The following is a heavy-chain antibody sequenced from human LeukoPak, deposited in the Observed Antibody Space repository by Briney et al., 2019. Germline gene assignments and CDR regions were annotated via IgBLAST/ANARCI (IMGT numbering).Heavy chain of an antibody. CDR3: AKGAYDYIEIAYFDS. CDR2: LIGSSGST. Sequence: GGSLRLSCAASGFTSTKYAMNWVRQAPWKGLEWVSVLIGSSGSTDYADSVKGRFTMSRDISKNTLFLQMNSLRAEDTAIYYCAKGAYDYIEIAYFDSWGQGTLVIVSS. D-gene: IGHD5-12*01. V-gene: IGHV3-23*01. CDR1: GFTSTKYA. J-gene: IGHJ4*02.